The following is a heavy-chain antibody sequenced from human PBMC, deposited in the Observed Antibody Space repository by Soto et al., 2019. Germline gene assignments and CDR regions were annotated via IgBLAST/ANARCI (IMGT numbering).Heavy chain of an antibody. D-gene: IGHD1-7*01. V-gene: IGHV3-23*01. CDR1: GLTFSNYA. CDR3: AKNQERELPRVIDF. J-gene: IGHJ4*02. Sequence: GGSLRLSCATPGLTFSNYAMSWVRQAPGGGLEWVSSMSGSSSTTYYADSVRGRFTISRDRSKNTLYLQMSSLRAEDTALYYCAKNQERELPRVIDFWGQGTLVTVSS. CDR2: MSGSSSTT.